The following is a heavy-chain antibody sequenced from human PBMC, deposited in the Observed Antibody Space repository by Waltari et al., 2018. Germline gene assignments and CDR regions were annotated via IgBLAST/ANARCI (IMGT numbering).Heavy chain of an antibody. CDR3: ITNDRDHPTY. D-gene: IGHD1-1*01. CDR1: GFTFSVGW. J-gene: IGHJ4*02. V-gene: IGHV3-15*01. Sequence: EVQLVESGGGLVKPGGPLRLSCAASGFTFSVGWLSLLRQAPGKGLEWVGRIKSKKDGEVTDYAAPVEGRYIISRDDSESMVYLQMNSLRIEDTAVYYCITNDRDHPTYWGQGTLVTVSS. CDR2: IKSKKDGEVT.